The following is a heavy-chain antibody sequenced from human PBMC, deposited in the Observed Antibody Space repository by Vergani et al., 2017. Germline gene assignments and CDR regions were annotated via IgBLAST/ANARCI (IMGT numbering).Heavy chain of an antibody. Sequence: QVQLVQSGAEVKKPGSSVKVSCKASGGTFSSYAISWVRQAPGKGLEWVGRIIPIFGTANYAQKFQGRVTITADESTSTAYMELSSLRPEDTAVYYCAGAGHGELAYWGGDCYYGFQHWGQGTLVTVSS. CDR2: IIPIFGTA. J-gene: IGHJ1*01. CDR3: AGAGHGELAYWGGDCYYGFQH. CDR1: GGTFSSYA. D-gene: IGHD2-21*02. V-gene: IGHV1-69*18.